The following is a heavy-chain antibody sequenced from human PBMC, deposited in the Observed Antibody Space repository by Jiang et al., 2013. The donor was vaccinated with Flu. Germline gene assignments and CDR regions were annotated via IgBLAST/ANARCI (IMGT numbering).Heavy chain of an antibody. CDR1: GFSLSTSGVG. J-gene: IGHJ5*02. CDR3: AHRSSAAGPYNWFDP. CDR2: IYWNDDK. D-gene: IGHD6-13*01. Sequence: FSGFSLSTSGVGXGWIRQPPGKALEWLALIYWNDDKRYSPSLKSRLTITKDTSKNQVVLTMTNMDPVDTATYYCAHRSSAAGPYNWFDPWGQGTLVTVSS. V-gene: IGHV2-5*01.